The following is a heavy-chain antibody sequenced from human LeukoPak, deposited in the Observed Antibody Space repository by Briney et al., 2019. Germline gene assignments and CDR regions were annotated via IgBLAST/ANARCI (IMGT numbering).Heavy chain of an antibody. CDR3: AKNYDSGRGVPYGMDV. CDR1: GFIFSEYA. Sequence: GGSLRLPCRISGFIFSEYAMHWVRQAPGKRLEWVAAIGGGSGAIILYADSVKGRFSISRDHSKNTLYLEMNSLRAEDTAVYYCAKNYDSGRGVPYGMDVWGQGTTVTVSS. D-gene: IGHD3-10*01. CDR2: IGGGSGAII. J-gene: IGHJ6*02. V-gene: IGHV3-23*01.